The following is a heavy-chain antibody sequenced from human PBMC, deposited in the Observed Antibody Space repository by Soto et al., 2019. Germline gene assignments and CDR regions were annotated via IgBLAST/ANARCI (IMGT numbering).Heavy chain of an antibody. Sequence: QVQLQESGPGLVTPSGTLSLTCAVSGGSISSNNWWSWVRQPPGKGLEWIGEIYHDGNTHYNPSLKSRVTISVDKSKTHFALILSSLTAAATAVYYCAKLDGGGYWGQGTLVTVSS. J-gene: IGHJ4*02. CDR3: AKLDGGGY. CDR2: IYHDGNT. V-gene: IGHV4-4*02. CDR1: GGSISSNNW. D-gene: IGHD1-1*01.